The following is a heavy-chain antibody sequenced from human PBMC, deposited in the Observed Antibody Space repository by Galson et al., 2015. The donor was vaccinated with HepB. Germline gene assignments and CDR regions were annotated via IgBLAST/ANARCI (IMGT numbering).Heavy chain of an antibody. V-gene: IGHV3-53*04. D-gene: IGHD6-13*01. CDR1: GFTVSSNY. CDR2: IYSGGST. J-gene: IGHJ6*02. CDR3: ARCITAVRSPVGMDV. Sequence: SLRLSCAASGFTVSSNYMNWVRQAPGKGLEWVPVIYSGGSTYYADSVKGRFTISRHNVKNTLYLQMNSLRAEDTAVYYCARCITAVRSPVGMDVWGQGTTVTVSS.